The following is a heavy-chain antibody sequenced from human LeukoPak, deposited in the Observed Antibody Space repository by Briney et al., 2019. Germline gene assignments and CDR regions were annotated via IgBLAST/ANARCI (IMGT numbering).Heavy chain of an antibody. J-gene: IGHJ4*02. CDR1: GFTFSSYA. CDR3: ARGVVAGTFDY. CDR2: ISGSGGST. D-gene: IGHD6-19*01. Sequence: GGSLRLSCAASGFTFSSYAMSWVRQAPGKGLEWVSAISGSGGSTYYADSVKGRFTISRDNAKNSLYLQMNSLRAEDTAVYYCARGVVAGTFDYWGQGTLVTVSS. V-gene: IGHV3-23*01.